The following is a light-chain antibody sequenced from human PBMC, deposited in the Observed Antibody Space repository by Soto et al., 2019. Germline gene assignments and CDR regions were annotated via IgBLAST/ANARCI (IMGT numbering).Light chain of an antibody. J-gene: IGKJ1*01. CDR2: WAS. Sequence: DIVMTQSPDSLAVSLGERATVNCNPSQSLFDSSTNKNYLAWYQQKPGQPPKLLIYWASARESGVPDRFSGSGSGTHFTLTINTLQGEDVAVYYCQQYYSPLWTFGQGSKVEVK. CDR3: QQYYSPLWT. CDR1: QSLFDSSTNKNY. V-gene: IGKV4-1*01.